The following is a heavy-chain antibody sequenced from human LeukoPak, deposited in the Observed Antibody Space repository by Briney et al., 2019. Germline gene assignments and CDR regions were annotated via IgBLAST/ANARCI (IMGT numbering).Heavy chain of an antibody. CDR1: GYSISSGYY. CDR2: IYYNGNT. D-gene: IGHD2-2*01. J-gene: IGHJ4*02. Sequence: PSETLSLTCSVSGYSISSGYYWGWIRQPPGKGLEWIGCIYYNGNTYYSPSLKSRVTISIDTSKNQFSLKLSSVTAADTAVYYCARVVPAAISGLDYWGQGTLVTVSS. CDR3: ARVVPAAISGLDY. V-gene: IGHV4-38-2*02.